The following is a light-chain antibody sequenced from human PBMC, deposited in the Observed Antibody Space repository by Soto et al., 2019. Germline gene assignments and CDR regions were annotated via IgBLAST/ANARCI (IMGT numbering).Light chain of an antibody. CDR2: EAS. CDR1: HSISSS. V-gene: IGKV1-5*03. J-gene: IGKJ1*01. CDR3: QQYDSYWT. Sequence: DLQMTQSPSTLSASVGDRVTITCRASHSISSSLAWYQQKPGKAPKVLIYEASNLQRGVPTRFSGGGFGTDFTLTISSVQPDDFATSYCQQYDSYWTFGQGTKVEIK.